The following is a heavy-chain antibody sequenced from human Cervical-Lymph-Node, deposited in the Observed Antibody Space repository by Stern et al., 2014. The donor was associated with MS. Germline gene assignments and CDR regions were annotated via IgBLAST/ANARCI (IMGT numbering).Heavy chain of an antibody. CDR2: ISAYNSNT. D-gene: IGHD2-15*01. CDR3: ARGRLGSENAFDI. J-gene: IGHJ3*02. CDR1: GFTFSSYG. V-gene: IGHV1-18*01. Sequence: VQLVESGAEVKKPGASVKVSCKASGFTFSSYGISWVRQAPGQGLEWMGCISAYNSNTNYAQKLKGRVTMTTDTSTSTAYMELRSLRSDDTAVYYCARGRLGSENAFDIWGQGTMVTVSS.